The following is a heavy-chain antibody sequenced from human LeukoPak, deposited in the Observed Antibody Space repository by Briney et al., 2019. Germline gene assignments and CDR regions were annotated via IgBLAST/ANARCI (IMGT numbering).Heavy chain of an antibody. Sequence: GGSLRLSCASSGFTFNLYSMNWVRQAPGKGLEWVSYISSSSSTIYYADSVKGRFTISRDNAKNSLYLQMNSLRDEDTAVYYCARDLSATYYFDFWGQGTPVTVSS. D-gene: IGHD6-25*01. J-gene: IGHJ4*02. CDR2: ISSSSSTI. CDR3: ARDLSATYYFDF. V-gene: IGHV3-48*02. CDR1: GFTFNLYS.